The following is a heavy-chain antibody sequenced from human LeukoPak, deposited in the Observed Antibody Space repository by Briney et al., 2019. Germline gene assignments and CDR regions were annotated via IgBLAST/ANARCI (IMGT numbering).Heavy chain of an antibody. CDR1: GYTFTSYG. CDR3: ARGHTVLLWFGELLTLDY. CDR2: ISAYNGNT. Sequence: ASVKVSCKASGYTFTSYGISWVRQAPGQGLECMVWISAYNGNTNYAQKLQGRVTMTTDTSTSTAYMELRSLRSDDTAVYYCARGHTVLLWFGELLTLDYWGQGTLVTVSS. J-gene: IGHJ4*02. D-gene: IGHD3-10*01. V-gene: IGHV1-18*01.